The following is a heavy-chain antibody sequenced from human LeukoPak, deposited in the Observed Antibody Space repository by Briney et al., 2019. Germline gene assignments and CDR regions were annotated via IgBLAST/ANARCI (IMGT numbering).Heavy chain of an antibody. J-gene: IGHJ6*02. D-gene: IGHD6-13*01. CDR3: AKGWDSSSWSPMDV. CDR1: GFTFSSYS. Sequence: AGGSLRLSCAASGFTFSSYSMNWVRQAPGKGLEWVSAISGSGGSTYYADSVKGRFTISRDNSKNTLYLQMNSLRAEDTAVYYCAKGWDSSSWSPMDVWGQGTTVTVSS. V-gene: IGHV3-23*01. CDR2: ISGSGGST.